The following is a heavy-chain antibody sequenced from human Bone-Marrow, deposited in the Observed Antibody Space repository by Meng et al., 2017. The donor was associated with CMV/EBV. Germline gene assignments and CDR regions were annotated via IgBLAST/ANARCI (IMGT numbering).Heavy chain of an antibody. CDR2: IHYSGTT. Sequence: GSLRLSCTVSGGSISNYHWSWLRQPPGKGLEWIGYIHYSGTTNYYPSFKGRVTISLDTSKNQLSLKLNSMTAADTAVYYCARGAGWWGYWGQGTRVTVYS. D-gene: IGHD2-15*01. CDR1: GGSISNYH. J-gene: IGHJ4*02. CDR3: ARGAGWWGY. V-gene: IGHV4-59*13.